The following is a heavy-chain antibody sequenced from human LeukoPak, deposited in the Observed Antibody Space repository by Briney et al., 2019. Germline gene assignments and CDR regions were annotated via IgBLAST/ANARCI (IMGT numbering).Heavy chain of an antibody. D-gene: IGHD1-1*01. CDR2: INHSGSA. Sequence: PSETLSLTCAVYGGSFSGYYWRWIRQPPGKGLEWIGDINHSGSANYNPSLKSRVTISVDTSKNQFSLKLSSVTAADTAVYYCAISTGRDDAFDIWGQGTMVTVSS. V-gene: IGHV4-34*01. CDR1: GGSFSGYY. J-gene: IGHJ3*02. CDR3: AISTGRDDAFDI.